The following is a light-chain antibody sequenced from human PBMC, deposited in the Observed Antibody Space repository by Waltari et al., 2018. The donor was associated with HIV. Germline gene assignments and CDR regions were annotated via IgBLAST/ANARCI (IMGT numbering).Light chain of an antibody. Sequence: QSAVTQPPSVSAAPGQSVTISCSGANSNIGSNSVSWYQHVPGAAPNLLVNATNERPPALRDRLSGSKSGTSATRVIAGLQTGDEADYYCGAWDNRLGSWVFGGGTKLTVL. CDR1: NSNIGSNS. V-gene: IGLV1-51*01. CDR3: GAWDNRLGSWV. J-gene: IGLJ3*02. CDR2: ATN.